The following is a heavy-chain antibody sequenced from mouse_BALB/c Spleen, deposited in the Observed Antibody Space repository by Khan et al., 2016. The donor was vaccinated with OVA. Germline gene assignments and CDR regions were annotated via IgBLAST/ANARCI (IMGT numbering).Heavy chain of an antibody. CDR1: GFSLTTYG. Sequence: VPVVESGPGLVQPSQSLSITCTVSGFSLTTYGVHWVRQSPGKGLEWLGVIWSGGSTDYNAAFISRLSISKDNSKSQVFFKMNSLQANDTAIYYCARNYEYDEGLAYWGQGTLVTVSA. CDR3: ARNYEYDEGLAY. D-gene: IGHD2-4*01. J-gene: IGHJ3*01. V-gene: IGHV2-2*02. CDR2: IWSGGST.